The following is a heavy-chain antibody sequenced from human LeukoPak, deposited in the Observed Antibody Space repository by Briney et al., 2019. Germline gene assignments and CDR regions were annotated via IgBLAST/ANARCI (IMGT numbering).Heavy chain of an antibody. J-gene: IGHJ6*03. V-gene: IGHV3-64*02. D-gene: IGHD1-26*01. Sequence: PGGSLTLSCAASGFTFSSYTMVWVRQAPGKGLEYVAAIISNGGRTHYTDAVKGRFTISRDNSENTVFLQMGSLRADDMAVYYCARVKMGATISDFYYYYRDVWGKGTTVTVSS. CDR3: ARVKMGATISDFYYYYRDV. CDR2: IISNGGRT. CDR1: GFTFSSYT.